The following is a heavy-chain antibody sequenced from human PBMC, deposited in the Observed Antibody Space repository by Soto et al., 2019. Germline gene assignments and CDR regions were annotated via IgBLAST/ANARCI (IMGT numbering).Heavy chain of an antibody. V-gene: IGHV3-21*01. J-gene: IGHJ6*02. CDR2: ISSSSSYI. D-gene: IGHD3-9*01. CDR3: ARGHYDILTGYYRPYYYYYGMDV. CDR1: GFTFSSYS. Sequence: GGSLRLSCAASGFTFSSYSMNWVRQAPGKGLEWVSSISSSSSYIYYADSVKGRFTISRDNAKNSLYLQMNSLRAEDTAVYYCARGHYDILTGYYRPYYYYYGMDVWGQGTTVTVSS.